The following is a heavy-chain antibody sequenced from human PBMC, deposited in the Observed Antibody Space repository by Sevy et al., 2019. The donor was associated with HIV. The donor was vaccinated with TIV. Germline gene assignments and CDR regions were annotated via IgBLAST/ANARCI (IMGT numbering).Heavy chain of an antibody. D-gene: IGHD3-3*01. J-gene: IGHJ6*02. V-gene: IGHV3-49*03. CDR1: GFTFGDYA. Sequence: GGSLRPSCTASGFTFGDYAMSWLRQAPGKGLEWVGFIKSKTYGGTTEYAASVKGRFTISRDDSKSIAYLQMNSLKTEDTALYYCSRVQGTISPYNYFGMDVWGQGTTVTVSS. CDR3: SRVQGTISPYNYFGMDV. CDR2: IKSKTYGGTT.